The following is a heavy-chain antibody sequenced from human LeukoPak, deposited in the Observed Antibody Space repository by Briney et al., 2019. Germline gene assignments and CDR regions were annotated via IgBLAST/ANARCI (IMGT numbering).Heavy chain of an antibody. V-gene: IGHV3-21*01. CDR2: ISSSSSYI. CDR3: ARAFSGPRDY. J-gene: IGHJ4*02. D-gene: IGHD6-19*01. Sequence: CVSSISSSSSYIYYADSVKGRFTISRDNAKNSLYLQMNSLRAEDTAVYYCARAFSGPRDYWGQGTLVTVSS.